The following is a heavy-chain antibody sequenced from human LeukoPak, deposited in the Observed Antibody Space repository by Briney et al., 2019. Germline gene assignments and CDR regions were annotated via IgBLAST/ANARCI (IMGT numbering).Heavy chain of an antibody. CDR2: FNSDGRSA. J-gene: IGHJ4*02. CDR1: GFTFSTYW. V-gene: IGHV3-74*01. CDR3: ARGRYYLDS. D-gene: IGHD4-17*01. Sequence: GGSLRLSCAASGFTFSTYWMHWVRQAPRKGLVWVSRFNSDGRSAYYADSVKGRFTISRDNAKNTLYLQMNSLRAEDTAVYYCARGRYYLDSWGQGTLVTVSS.